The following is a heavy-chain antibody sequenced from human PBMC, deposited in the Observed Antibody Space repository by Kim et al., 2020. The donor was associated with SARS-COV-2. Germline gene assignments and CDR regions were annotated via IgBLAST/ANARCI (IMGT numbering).Heavy chain of an antibody. V-gene: IGHV4-31*03. J-gene: IGHJ4*02. Sequence: SETLSLTCTVSGGSIGSGGYYWSWIRQHPGKGLEWIGYIYYSGSTYYNPSLKSRVTISVDTSKNQFSLKLSSVTAADTAVYYCARAPIVVVITHFDYWGQGTLVTVSS. D-gene: IGHD3-22*01. CDR1: GGSIGSGGYY. CDR3: ARAPIVVVITHFDY. CDR2: IYYSGST.